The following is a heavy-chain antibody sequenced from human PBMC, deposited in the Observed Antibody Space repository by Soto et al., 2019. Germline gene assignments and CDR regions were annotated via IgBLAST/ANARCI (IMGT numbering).Heavy chain of an antibody. CDR1: GFTLSSYW. Sequence: EVQLVESGGGLVQQGGSLRLSCAASGFTLSSYWMHWVRQAPGKGLVWVSRISREGSSTAYADSVKGRFTISRDKAKNTLNLQMNSLRAEDTALYYCTRGQAGRYGMDVWGQGTTVTVSS. CDR3: TRGQAGRYGMDV. CDR2: ISREGSST. V-gene: IGHV3-74*01. J-gene: IGHJ6*02.